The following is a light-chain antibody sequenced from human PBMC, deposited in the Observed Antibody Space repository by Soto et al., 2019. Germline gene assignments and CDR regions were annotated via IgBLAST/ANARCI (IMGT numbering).Light chain of an antibody. CDR3: QQYNNWPWT. J-gene: IGKJ1*01. V-gene: IGKV3-15*01. CDR2: GAS. Sequence: EIVMTQSPATLSVSPGERATLSCRASQSVSSNLAGYQQKPGQAPRRLIYGASTRGTGIPARFSGSGSGTEFTLTISSLQYEDFAVYYCQQYNNWPWTFGQGTKVEIK. CDR1: QSVSSN.